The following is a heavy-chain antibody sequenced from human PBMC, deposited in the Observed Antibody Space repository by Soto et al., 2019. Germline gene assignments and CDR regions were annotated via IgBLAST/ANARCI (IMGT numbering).Heavy chain of an antibody. CDR3: ARDLGSGIIDY. Sequence: QVQLVQSGAEEKKPGASVKVSCKASGYTFTNYAMNWARQAPGQRLEWMGWINAGNGNTKYSQKFQGRVTITRDTSASTAYVELSSLRSEDTAVYYCARDLGSGIIDYWGQGTLVTVSS. V-gene: IGHV1-3*05. CDR1: GYTFTNYA. CDR2: INAGNGNT. D-gene: IGHD3-10*01. J-gene: IGHJ4*02.